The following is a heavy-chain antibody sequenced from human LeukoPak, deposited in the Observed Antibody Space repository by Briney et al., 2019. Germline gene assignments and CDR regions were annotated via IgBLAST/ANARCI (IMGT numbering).Heavy chain of an antibody. CDR3: AKGTDYYGSGQFDY. Sequence: GGSLRLSCAASGFTFSSYGMSWVRQAPGKGLEWVSAISGSGGSTYYADSVKGRFTISRDNSKNTLYLQMNSLRAEHTAVYYCAKGTDYYGSGQFDYWGQGTLVTVSS. CDR1: GFTFSSYG. V-gene: IGHV3-23*01. D-gene: IGHD3-10*01. J-gene: IGHJ4*02. CDR2: ISGSGGST.